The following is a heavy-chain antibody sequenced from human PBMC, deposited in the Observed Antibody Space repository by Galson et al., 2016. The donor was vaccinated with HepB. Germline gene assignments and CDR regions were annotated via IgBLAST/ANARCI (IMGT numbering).Heavy chain of an antibody. CDR1: GYTFDSYW. J-gene: IGHJ6*02. CDR3: ARSLTGSYDLWRAIYNYYAMDV. Sequence: QSGAEVKKPGESLKIFCRGSGYTFDSYWIGWVRQMPGKGLEWMAIIYPGDFDIRYSPSFQGQVTISVDKSISTAYLQWSSLTASDTAMYYCARSLTGSYDLWRAIYNYYAMDVWGQGATVIVS. D-gene: IGHD3-3*01. V-gene: IGHV5-51*01. CDR2: IYPGDFDI.